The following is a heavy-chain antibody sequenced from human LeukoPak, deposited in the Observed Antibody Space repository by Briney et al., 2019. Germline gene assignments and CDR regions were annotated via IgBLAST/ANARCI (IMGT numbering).Heavy chain of an antibody. D-gene: IGHD6-19*01. CDR3: AKYRRLGHEYFQH. V-gene: IGHV3-23*01. CDR2: ISGSGGST. J-gene: IGHJ1*01. Sequence: GGSLRLSCAASGFTFSSYAVSWVRQAPGKGLEWVSAISGSGGSTYYADSVKGRFTISRDNSKNTLYLQMNSLRAEDTAVYYCAKYRRLGHEYFQHWGQGTLVTVSS. CDR1: GFTFSSYA.